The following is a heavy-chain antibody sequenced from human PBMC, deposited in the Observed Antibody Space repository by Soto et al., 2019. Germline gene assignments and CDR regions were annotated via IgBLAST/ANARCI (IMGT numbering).Heavy chain of an antibody. CDR3: AKVRYSSPMGYYYGMDV. J-gene: IGHJ6*02. D-gene: IGHD6-19*01. Sequence: QVQLEQSGGEVKKPGSSVKVSCKASGVTFSKFIIIGGQQPPGLGLEWVGGIIPTFGTANYAQKFQGRVTITADESTSTSYLEVSNLRSEDTAVYYCAKVRYSSPMGYYYGMDVWGQGTAVTVSS. V-gene: IGHV1-69*01. CDR1: GVTFSKFI. CDR2: IIPTFGTA.